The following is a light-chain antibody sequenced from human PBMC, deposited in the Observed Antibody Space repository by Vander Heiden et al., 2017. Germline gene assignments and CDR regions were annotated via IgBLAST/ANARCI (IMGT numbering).Light chain of an antibody. CDR1: SSDVGGYND. J-gene: IGLJ3*02. CDR2: EVS. Sequence: QSALPQPASVSGSPGQSITISCTGTSSDVGGYNDVSWYQQRPGKAPELMIYEVSTRPSGVSKRFSGSKSGNTASLTISGLQAEDEADYYCSAYTSSHTLVFGGGTKLTVL. CDR3: SAYTSSHTLV. V-gene: IGLV2-14*03.